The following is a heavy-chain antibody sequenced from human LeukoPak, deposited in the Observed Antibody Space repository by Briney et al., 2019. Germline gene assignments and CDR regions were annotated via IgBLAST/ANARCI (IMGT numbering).Heavy chain of an antibody. CDR3: ARDDCSSISCYHNWSDP. J-gene: IGHJ5*02. CDR2: IKQDGSEK. D-gene: IGHD2-2*01. CDR1: GFTFSSYW. Sequence: GGSLRLSCAASGFTFSSYWMSWVRQAPGKGLEWVANIKQDGSEKYYVDSVKGRFTISRDNAKNSLYLQMNSLRAEDTAVYYCARDDCSSISCYHNWSDPWGQGTLVTVSS. V-gene: IGHV3-7*01.